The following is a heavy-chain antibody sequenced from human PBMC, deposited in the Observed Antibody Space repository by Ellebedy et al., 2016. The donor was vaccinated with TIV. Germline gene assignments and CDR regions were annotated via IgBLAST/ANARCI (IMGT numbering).Heavy chain of an antibody. V-gene: IGHV3-33*08. D-gene: IGHD7-27*01. CDR1: GFPSDSYV. J-gene: IGHJ4*02. Sequence: PGGSLRLSCAASGFPSDSYVMNWVRQAPDKGLEWVAVIWYDGSIKYLADSVKGRFTISRDNFNNTLYLQMNSLRAEDTAVYWCASWDFDYWGQGTLVTVSS. CDR2: IWYDGSIK. CDR3: ASWDFDY.